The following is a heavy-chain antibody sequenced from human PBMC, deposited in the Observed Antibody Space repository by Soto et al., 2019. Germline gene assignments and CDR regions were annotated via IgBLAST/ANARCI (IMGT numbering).Heavy chain of an antibody. Sequence: QVQLVQSGAEVKKPGASVKVSCKASGYTFTSYGISWVRQAPGQGLEWMGWISADNGNTNYAQKLQGRVTMTTDTSTSTAYMELRSLRTDDTAVYYCARDWYCSGGRCYNCFDPWGQGTLVTVSS. CDR1: GYTFTSYG. J-gene: IGHJ5*02. CDR3: ARDWYCSGGRCYNCFDP. D-gene: IGHD2-15*01. CDR2: ISADNGNT. V-gene: IGHV1-18*01.